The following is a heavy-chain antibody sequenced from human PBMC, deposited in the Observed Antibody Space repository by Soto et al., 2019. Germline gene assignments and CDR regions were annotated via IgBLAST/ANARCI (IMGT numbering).Heavy chain of an antibody. D-gene: IGHD2-15*01. CDR1: GFTFSVYR. Sequence: EVQLVESGGGLVQPGGSLRLSCAASGFTFSVYRLNWIRQAPGKGRQWVSYMTSDMRTIHYADSVKGRFTISRDNAKNLVYLQMTSLRDEDTAVYYCARSVVGHFDYWGKGALVTVSS. CDR2: MTSDMRTI. J-gene: IGHJ4*02. CDR3: ARSVVGHFDY. V-gene: IGHV3-48*02.